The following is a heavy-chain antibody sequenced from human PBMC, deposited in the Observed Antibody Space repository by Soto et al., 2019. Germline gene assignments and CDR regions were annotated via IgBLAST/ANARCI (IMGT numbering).Heavy chain of an antibody. Sequence: QVQLVQSGAEVKKPGSSVKVSCKASGGTFSSYTISWVRQAPGQGLEWMGRIIPILGIANYAQKFQGRVPSTADQSPSTAYLELGSLRCEDTAVYYCARGSYYGSGGHWYFELWGRGTLVTVSS. CDR2: IIPILGIA. D-gene: IGHD3-10*01. J-gene: IGHJ2*01. CDR3: ARGSYYGSGGHWYFEL. V-gene: IGHV1-69*02. CDR1: GGTFSSYT.